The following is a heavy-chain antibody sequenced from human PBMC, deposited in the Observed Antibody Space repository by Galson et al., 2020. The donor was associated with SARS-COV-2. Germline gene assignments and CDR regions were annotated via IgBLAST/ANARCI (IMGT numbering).Heavy chain of an antibody. J-gene: IGHJ4*02. D-gene: IGHD3-3*01. V-gene: IGHV4-39*01. CDR2: IYYSGST. CDR1: GGSISSGTYY. Sequence: ETSETLSLTCTVSGGSISSGTYYWGWIRQPPGKGLEWIGKIYYSGSTYYNPSLKSRVTISIDTSRNQFSLKLRSVTAADTAVYYCARPTHYYDFAYWGQGTLVTVSS. CDR3: ARPTHYYDFAY.